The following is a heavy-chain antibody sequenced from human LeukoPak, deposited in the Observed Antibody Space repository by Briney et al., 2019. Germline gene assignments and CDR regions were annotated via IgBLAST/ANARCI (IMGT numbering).Heavy chain of an antibody. CDR3: ARRSRTYYDSSAFLDY. V-gene: IGHV4-61*01. CDR2: IYYSGST. D-gene: IGHD3-22*01. J-gene: IGHJ4*02. CDR1: GDSVSSGSSY. Sequence: PSETLSLTCTVSGDSVSSGSSYWSWIRQPPGKGLEWIGYIYYSGSTIYNPSLKSRVTIPVDTSKNQLSLKLSSVTAADTAVYYCARRSRTYYDSSAFLDYWGQGTLVTVSS.